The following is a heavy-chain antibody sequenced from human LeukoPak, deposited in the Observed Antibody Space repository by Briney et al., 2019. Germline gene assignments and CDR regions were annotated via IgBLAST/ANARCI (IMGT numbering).Heavy chain of an antibody. CDR2: ISSSSSTI. V-gene: IGHV3-48*04. J-gene: IGHJ4*02. CDR1: GFTFSSYS. D-gene: IGHD3-3*02. CDR3: AKDYSIFGLSYYFDY. Sequence: PGGSLRLSCAASGFTFSSYSMNWVRQAPGKGLEWVSYISSSSSTIYYADSVKGRFTISRDNAKNSLYLQMNSLRAEDTAVYYCAKDYSIFGLSYYFDYWGQGTLVTVSS.